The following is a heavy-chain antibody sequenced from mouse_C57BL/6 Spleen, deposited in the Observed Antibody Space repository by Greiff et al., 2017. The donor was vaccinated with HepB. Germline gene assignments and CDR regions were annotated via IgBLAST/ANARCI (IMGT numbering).Heavy chain of an antibody. Sequence: EVMLVESGGGLVKPGGSLKLSCAASGFTFSDYGMHWVRQAPEKGLEWVAYISSGSSTIYYADTVKGRFTISRDNAKNTLFLQMTSLRSEDTAMYYCATGANWGFAYWGQGTLVTVSA. D-gene: IGHD4-1*01. CDR3: ATGANWGFAY. CDR2: ISSGSSTI. CDR1: GFTFSDYG. J-gene: IGHJ3*01. V-gene: IGHV5-17*01.